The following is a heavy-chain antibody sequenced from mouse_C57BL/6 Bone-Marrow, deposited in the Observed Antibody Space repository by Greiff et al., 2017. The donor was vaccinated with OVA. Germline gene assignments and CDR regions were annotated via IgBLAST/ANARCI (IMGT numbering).Heavy chain of an antibody. CDR1: GFTFSDFY. D-gene: IGHD2-4*01. CDR3: ARDARDYDYEDAMDY. Sequence: EVQRVESGGGLVQSGRSLRLSCATSGFTFSDFYMEWVRQAPGKGLEWIAASRNKANDYTTEYSASVKGRFIVSRDTSQSILYLQMNALRAEDAAIYCCARDARDYDYEDAMDYWGQGASVTVSS. V-gene: IGHV7-1*01. CDR2: SRNKANDYTT. J-gene: IGHJ4*01.